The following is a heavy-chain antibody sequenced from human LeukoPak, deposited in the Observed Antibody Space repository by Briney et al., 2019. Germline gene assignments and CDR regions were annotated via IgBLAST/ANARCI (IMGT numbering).Heavy chain of an antibody. CDR3: ARARCSSTSCYAVRFYYFDY. Sequence: TSETLSLTCAVFGGSLSGYYWSWIRQPPGKGLEWIAEINRSGSPNYNPSLKSRVTISVDTSKNQFSLKLSSVTAADTAVYYCARARCSSTSCYAVRFYYFDYWGQGTLVTVSS. D-gene: IGHD2-2*01. CDR1: GGSLSGYY. J-gene: IGHJ4*02. CDR2: INRSGSP. V-gene: IGHV4-34*01.